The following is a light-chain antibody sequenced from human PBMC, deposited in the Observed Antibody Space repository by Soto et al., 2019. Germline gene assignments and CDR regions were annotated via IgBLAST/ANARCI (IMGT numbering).Light chain of an antibody. CDR2: GES. CDR1: PTINNN. J-gene: IGKJ1*01. Sequence: ETVMTQSPAPLSVSPGEGATLSCRSSPTINNNLDWYQQKPGHAPRLLLDGESRRATGVPARFSGSGSGTEFTITISSLQAEDFSVYYWQHNNTGPRFGQGTKVDVK. V-gene: IGKV3-15*01. CDR3: QHNNTGPR.